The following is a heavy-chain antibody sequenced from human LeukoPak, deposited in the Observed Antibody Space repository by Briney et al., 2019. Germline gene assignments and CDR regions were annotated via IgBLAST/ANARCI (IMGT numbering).Heavy chain of an antibody. V-gene: IGHV1-8*03. D-gene: IGHD3-22*01. CDR2: MNPNSGNT. CDR3: ARDSDYYDSNAFDI. J-gene: IGHJ3*02. CDR1: GYTFTSYD. Sequence: ASVKVSCKASGYTFTSYDINWVRQATGQGLEWMGWMNPNSGNTGYAQKFQGRVTITRDTSASTAYMELSSLRSEDTAVYYCARDSDYYDSNAFDIWGQGTMVTVSS.